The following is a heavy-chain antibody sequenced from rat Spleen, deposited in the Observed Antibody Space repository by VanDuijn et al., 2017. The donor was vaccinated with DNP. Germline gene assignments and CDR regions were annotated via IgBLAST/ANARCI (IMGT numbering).Heavy chain of an antibody. CDR1: GYSITSNY. CDR2: ISYSGRT. V-gene: IGHV3-1*01. J-gene: IGHJ2*01. CDR3: ARWTRYFDY. D-gene: IGHD1-7*01. Sequence: EVQLQESGSGLVKPSQSLSLTCSVTGYSITSNYWGWIRQFPGKKMEYIGHISYSGRTDYNPSLKSRISITRNTSRNHFFLHLISVTTEDTATYYCARWTRYFDYWGQGVMVTVSS.